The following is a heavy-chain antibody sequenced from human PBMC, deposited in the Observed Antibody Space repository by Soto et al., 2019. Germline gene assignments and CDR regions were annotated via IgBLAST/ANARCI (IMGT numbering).Heavy chain of an antibody. CDR1: GYTFTGYY. J-gene: IGHJ6*02. CDR2: INPNSGDT. CDR3: ARAGTTVTTDPNYYYYYGMDV. V-gene: IGHV1-2*02. Sequence: QVQLVQSGAEVKKPGASVKVSCKASGYTFTGYYMHWVRQAPGQGLEWMGWINPNSGDTNYAQKFQGRVTMTRDTSISTAYMELSRLRSDDTAVYYCARAGTTVTTDPNYYYYYGMDVWGQGTTVTVSS. D-gene: IGHD4-17*01.